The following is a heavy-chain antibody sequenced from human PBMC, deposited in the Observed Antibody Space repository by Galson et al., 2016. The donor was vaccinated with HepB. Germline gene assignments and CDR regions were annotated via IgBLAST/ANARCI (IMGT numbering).Heavy chain of an antibody. CDR1: GFTFNSYG. CDR2: ISGGGGST. D-gene: IGHD3-10*01. J-gene: IGHJ4*02. CDR3: VKGLYGSGSSGDY. Sequence: SLRLSCAASGFTFNSYGMSWVRQAPGKGLEWVSSISGGGGSTDYAGSVEGRLTISRDNSKNTLYLHLNSLRAEDTAVYCCVKGLYGSGSSGDYWGQGTLVTVSS. V-gene: IGHV3-23*01.